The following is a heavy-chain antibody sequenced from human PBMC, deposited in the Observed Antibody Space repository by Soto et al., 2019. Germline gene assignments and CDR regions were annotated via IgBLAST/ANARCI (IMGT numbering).Heavy chain of an antibody. CDR2: ISIYNGNT. D-gene: IGHD4-17*01. J-gene: IGHJ4*02. V-gene: IGHV1-18*01. CDR3: ARGDYGDYYY. Sequence: QVQLVQSGTEVKKPGASVKVSCKASGYTFTNYRLNWVRQAPGQGLEWMGWISIYNGNTNYAQIFQGRITMTADTSTNTAYMELMSLSSDDTAVYYCARGDYGDYYYWGQGTLVTVSS. CDR1: GYTFTNYR.